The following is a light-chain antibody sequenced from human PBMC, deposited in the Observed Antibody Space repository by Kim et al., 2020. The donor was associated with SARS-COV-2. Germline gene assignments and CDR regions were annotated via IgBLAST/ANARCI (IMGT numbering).Light chain of an antibody. CDR3: NAFAGGASYI. CDR1: SGEIGSYQY. J-gene: IGLJ1*01. V-gene: IGLV2-14*03. Sequence: GQDITGSCQGSSGEIGSYQYVSWYQQHPGKAPKLVIYEVNNRPSGISLRFSGSKSGNTASLTISGLQAEDEADYYCNAFAGGASYIFGSGTKVTVL. CDR2: EVN.